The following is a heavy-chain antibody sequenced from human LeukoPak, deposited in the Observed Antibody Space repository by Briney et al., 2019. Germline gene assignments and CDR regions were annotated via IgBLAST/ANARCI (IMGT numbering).Heavy chain of an antibody. CDR1: GFSFRDSW. D-gene: IGHD1-14*01. J-gene: IGHJ4*02. V-gene: IGHV3-7*05. CDR3: TKAPNRYYFDY. Sequence: GGSLRLSCAHSGFSFRDSWMSWVRQTPGKGLEWVAYINQDGREKYYVDSVKGRFTISRDNAKNSVYLQMDSLRDEDTAVYHCTKAPNRYYFDYWGLGTLVTVS. CDR2: INQDGREK.